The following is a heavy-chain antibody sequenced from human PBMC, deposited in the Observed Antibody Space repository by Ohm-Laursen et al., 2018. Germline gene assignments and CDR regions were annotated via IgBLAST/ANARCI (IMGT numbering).Heavy chain of an antibody. Sequence: SDTLSLTCPVSGGSISSYYWTWIRQPAGKGLEWIGRIYTSGSTNYNPSLKGRVTMSVDTSKNQFSLKLSPVTAADTAVYYCARSAPGNHFDYWGQGTLVTVSS. CDR1: GGSISSYY. CDR3: ARSAPGNHFDY. V-gene: IGHV4-4*07. CDR2: IYTSGST. J-gene: IGHJ4*02.